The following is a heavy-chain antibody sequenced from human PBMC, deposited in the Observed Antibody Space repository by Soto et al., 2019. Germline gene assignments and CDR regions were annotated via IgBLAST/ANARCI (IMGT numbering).Heavy chain of an antibody. V-gene: IGHV3-33*01. D-gene: IGHD6-19*01. J-gene: IGHJ3*02. CDR2: IWYDGSNK. CDR1: GFTFSSYG. Sequence: GGSLRLSCAASGFTFSSYGRHWVRQAPGKGLEWVAVIWYDGSNKYYADSVKGRFTISRDNSKNTLYLQMNSLRAEDTAVYYCARTGGEQWLADAFDIWGQGTMVTVSS. CDR3: ARTGGEQWLADAFDI.